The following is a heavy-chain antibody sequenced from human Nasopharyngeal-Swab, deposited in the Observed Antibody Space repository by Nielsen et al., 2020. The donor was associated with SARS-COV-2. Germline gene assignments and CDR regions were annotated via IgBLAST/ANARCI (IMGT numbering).Heavy chain of an antibody. D-gene: IGHD3-9*01. CDR3: ARVRVTGYYSAYYYGIDA. CDR2: ISYDGSNK. V-gene: IGHV3-30*03. Sequence: VRQAPREGLEGVAVISYDGSNKYYADSVKGRFTITRDNSKNTLYLQMNSLRAEDTAVYYCARVRVTGYYSAYYYGIDAWGQGTTVTVSS. J-gene: IGHJ6*02.